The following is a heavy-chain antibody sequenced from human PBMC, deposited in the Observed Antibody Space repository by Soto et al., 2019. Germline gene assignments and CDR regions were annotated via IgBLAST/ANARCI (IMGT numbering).Heavy chain of an antibody. J-gene: IGHJ5*02. CDR2: IKQDGSET. CDR1: GFTFSNYW. D-gene: IGHD3-16*01. V-gene: IGHV3-7*03. CDR3: VTVWGQLSGA. Sequence: EVQLVESGGGLVQPGGSLRLSCAASGFTFSNYWMSWARQAPGKGLEWVAVIKQDGSETYYVDSVKGRFTISRDNAKNSLYLQMNSLRAEDTAVYFCVTVWGQLSGAWGQGILVTVSS.